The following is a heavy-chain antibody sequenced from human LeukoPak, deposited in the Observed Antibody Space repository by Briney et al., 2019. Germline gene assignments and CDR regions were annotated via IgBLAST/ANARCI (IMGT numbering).Heavy chain of an antibody. J-gene: IGHJ4*02. CDR1: GFTFSSYE. D-gene: IGHD6-13*01. V-gene: IGHV3-7*01. Sequence: GGSLRLSCAASGFTFSSYEMSWVRQAPGKGLEWVANIKYDGSEKDYVDSVKGRFTISRDNAKNSLYLQMNSLRAEDTAVYYCARDIAPAGLFFDYWGQGTLVTVSS. CDR3: ARDIAPAGLFFDY. CDR2: IKYDGSEK.